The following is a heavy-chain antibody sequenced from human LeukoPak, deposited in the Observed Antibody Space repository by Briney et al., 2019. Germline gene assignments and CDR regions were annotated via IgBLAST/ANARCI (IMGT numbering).Heavy chain of an antibody. CDR3: ARSSDYDSSGYYWNFDY. D-gene: IGHD3-22*01. CDR1: GFTFSSYG. Sequence: GGSLRLSCAASGFTFSSYGMSWVRQAPGKGLEWVAFTRYDGSNKYYADSVKGRFTISRDNSKNTLYLQMNGLRAEDTAVYYCARSSDYDSSGYYWNFDYWGQGTLVTVSS. V-gene: IGHV3-30*02. J-gene: IGHJ4*02. CDR2: TRYDGSNK.